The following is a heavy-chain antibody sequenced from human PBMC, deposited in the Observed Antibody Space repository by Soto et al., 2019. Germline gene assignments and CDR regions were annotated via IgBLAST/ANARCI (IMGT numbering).Heavy chain of an antibody. Sequence: EVQLLESGGGLVQPGGSQRLSCAASGFTFSSYAMSWVRQAPGKGLEWVSAISGSGGSTYYADSVKGRFTISRDNSKNTLYLQMNSLRAEDTAVYYCAKSISRGSYYYYYGMDVWGQGTTVTVSS. CDR1: GFTFSSYA. V-gene: IGHV3-23*01. D-gene: IGHD1-26*01. J-gene: IGHJ6*02. CDR3: AKSISRGSYYYYYGMDV. CDR2: ISGSGGST.